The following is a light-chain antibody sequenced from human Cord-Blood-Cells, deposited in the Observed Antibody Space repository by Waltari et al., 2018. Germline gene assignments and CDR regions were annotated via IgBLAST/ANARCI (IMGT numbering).Light chain of an antibody. Sequence: QSALTQSASVSGSPGQSITISCTGARSDVGGSNYVSWYQQHPGKAPKLMIYEVSNRPSGVSNRFSGSKSGNTASLTISGLQAEDEADYYCSSYTSSSPYVFGTGTKVTVL. V-gene: IGLV2-14*01. CDR3: SSYTSSSPYV. CDR2: EVS. CDR1: RSDVGGSNY. J-gene: IGLJ1*01.